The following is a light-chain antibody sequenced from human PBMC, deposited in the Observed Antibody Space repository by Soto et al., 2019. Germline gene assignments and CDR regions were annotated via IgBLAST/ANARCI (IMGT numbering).Light chain of an antibody. Sequence: EIVMTQSPATLSVSPGERATLSCRASHSFANTLAWYQQKPGQAPRLLIYGASTRATGIPARFSGSGSGTEFTLTISSLQSEDIAVYYCQQYSNWPLTFGGGTRWIS. CDR2: GAS. CDR3: QQYSNWPLT. J-gene: IGKJ4*01. V-gene: IGKV3-15*01. CDR1: HSFANT.